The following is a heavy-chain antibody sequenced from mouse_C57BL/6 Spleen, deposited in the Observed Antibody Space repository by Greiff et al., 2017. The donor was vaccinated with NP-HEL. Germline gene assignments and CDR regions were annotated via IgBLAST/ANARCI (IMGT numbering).Heavy chain of an antibody. D-gene: IGHD4-1*01. Sequence: QVQLQQSGPELVKPGASVKISCKASGYAFSSSWMNWVKQRPGKGLEWIGRIYPGDGGTNYNGKFKGKATLTADKSSRTAYRQLSSLTSEDSAVYFCARELGFDYWGQGTTLTVSS. CDR2: IYPGDGGT. CDR3: ARELGFDY. J-gene: IGHJ2*01. V-gene: IGHV1-82*01. CDR1: GYAFSSSW.